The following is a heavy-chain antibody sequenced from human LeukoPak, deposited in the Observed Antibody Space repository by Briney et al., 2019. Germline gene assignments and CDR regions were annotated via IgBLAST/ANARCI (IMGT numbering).Heavy chain of an antibody. J-gene: IGHJ4*02. CDR2: IGAGGTFT. CDR1: VFTFRGYA. Sequence: GGALRLSCAPPVFTFRGYAISTGRQTPGKGLWRVSGIGAGGTFTYYADSVKGRFTISRDNSRNTLYLQMNSLRADDTAVYYCAKDLDYTTYGYYFDFWGQGTRVTVSS. CDR3: AKDLDYTTYGYYFDF. V-gene: IGHV3-23*01. D-gene: IGHD4-11*01.